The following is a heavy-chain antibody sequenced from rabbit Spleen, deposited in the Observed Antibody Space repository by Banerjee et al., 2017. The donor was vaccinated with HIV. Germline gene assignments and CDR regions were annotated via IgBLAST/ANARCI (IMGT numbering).Heavy chain of an antibody. J-gene: IGHJ6*01. Sequence: QEQLVESGGGLVQPEGSLTLTCTASGIDFTNYYITWVRQAPGKGLEWIGIIYPAKGSTDYASWVNGRFAISSDNAQSTVDLKMTSLTAADTATYFCARAIVPWLGLTRLDLWGPGTLVTVS. CDR1: GIDFTNYY. D-gene: IGHD4-1*01. V-gene: IGHV1S47*01. CDR2: IYPAKGST. CDR3: ARAIVPWLGLTRLDL.